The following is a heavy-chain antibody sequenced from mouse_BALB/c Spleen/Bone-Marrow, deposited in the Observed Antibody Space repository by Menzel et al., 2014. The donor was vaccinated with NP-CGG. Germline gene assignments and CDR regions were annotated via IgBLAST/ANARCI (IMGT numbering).Heavy chain of an antibody. CDR3: ARDGDYRYAWFAF. V-gene: IGHV5-4*02. J-gene: IGHJ3*01. CDR1: GFTFSDYF. D-gene: IGHD2-14*01. CDR2: ISDGGNYT. Sequence: EESGGASVKPGGSLILSCAASGFTFSDYFMYWVRQTSEKRPEWVATISDGGNYTCYPDSVKGRFTISRDNAKNNLRLQMNSLKSEDAAKYFCARDGDYRYAWFAFYGQGTLVTVSA.